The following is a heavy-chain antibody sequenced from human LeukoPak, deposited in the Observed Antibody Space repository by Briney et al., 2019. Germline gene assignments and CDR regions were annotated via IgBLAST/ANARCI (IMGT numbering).Heavy chain of an antibody. J-gene: IGHJ4*02. D-gene: IGHD1-26*01. CDR2: ISGSGGST. Sequence: PGGSLRLSCGASGFTFSGYAMSWVRQAPGKGLEGVSVISGSGGSTYYADSVKGRFTISRDNDRNTLFLQMNSLRAQDTAVYYCVRASIEGATILDYWGQGTLVTVSS. V-gene: IGHV3-23*01. CDR1: GFTFSGYA. CDR3: VRASIEGATILDY.